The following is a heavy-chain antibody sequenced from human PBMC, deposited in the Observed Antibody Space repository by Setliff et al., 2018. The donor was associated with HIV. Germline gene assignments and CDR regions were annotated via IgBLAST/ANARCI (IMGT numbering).Heavy chain of an antibody. J-gene: IGHJ3*01. Sequence: LRLSCAASGFPVSDNYMTWVRQAPGKGLEWVSAISGSGGSTYYADSVKGRFIVSRDNAKNSLFLQMNSLRAEDTALYYCARDVSLWNGYYNEAFDFWGQGTMVTVSS. D-gene: IGHD3-3*01. CDR3: ARDVSLWNGYYNEAFDF. CDR2: ISGSGGST. V-gene: IGHV3-11*01. CDR1: GFPVSDNY.